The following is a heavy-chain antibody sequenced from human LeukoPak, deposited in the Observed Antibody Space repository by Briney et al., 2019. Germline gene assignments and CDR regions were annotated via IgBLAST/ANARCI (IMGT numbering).Heavy chain of an antibody. CDR1: GFTVSSNY. D-gene: IGHD2-2*01. CDR3: AKDRRVVVVPAAPDY. Sequence: GGSLRLSCAASGFTVSSNYMSWVRQAPGKGLEWVSVIYSGGSTYYADSVKGRFTISRDNSKNTLYLQMNSLRAEDTAVYYCAKDRRVVVVPAAPDYWGQGTLVTVSS. J-gene: IGHJ4*02. CDR2: IYSGGST. V-gene: IGHV3-66*01.